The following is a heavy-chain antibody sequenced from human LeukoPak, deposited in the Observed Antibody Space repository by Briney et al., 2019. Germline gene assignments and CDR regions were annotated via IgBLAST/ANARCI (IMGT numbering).Heavy chain of an antibody. D-gene: IGHD3-10*01. CDR2: IYHSGST. CDR1: GYSISSGYY. CDR3: ARDSGQLDY. V-gene: IGHV4-38-2*02. J-gene: IGHJ4*02. Sequence: SETLSLTCTVSGYSISSGYYWGWIRQPPGKGLEWIGSIYHSGSTYYNPSLKGRVTISVDTSKNQFSLKLSSVTAADTAVYYCARDSGQLDYWGQGTLVTVSS.